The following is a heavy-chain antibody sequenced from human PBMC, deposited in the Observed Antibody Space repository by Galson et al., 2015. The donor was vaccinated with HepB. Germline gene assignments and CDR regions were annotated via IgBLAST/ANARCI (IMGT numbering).Heavy chain of an antibody. J-gene: IGHJ4*02. Sequence: SVKVSCKASGYTFTSYGISWVRQAPGQGLEWMGWISAYNGNTNYAQKLQGRVTMTTDTSTSTAYMELRSLRSDDTAVYYCARAGREPLGLRYFDWLLFSLDYWGQGTLVTVSS. V-gene: IGHV1-18*04. CDR1: GYTFTSYG. CDR2: ISAYNGNT. D-gene: IGHD3-9*01. CDR3: ARAGREPLGLRYFDWLLFSLDY.